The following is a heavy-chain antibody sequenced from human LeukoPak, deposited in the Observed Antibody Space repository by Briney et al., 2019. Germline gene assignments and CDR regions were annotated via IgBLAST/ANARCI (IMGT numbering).Heavy chain of an antibody. J-gene: IGHJ4*02. V-gene: IGHV3-23*01. CDR2: ISGSGGST. CDR1: GFTFSSYA. Sequence: SGGPLRLSCAASGFTFSSYAMSWVRQAPGKGLEWVSAISGSGGSTYYADSVKGRFTISRDNSKNTLYLQMNSLRAEDTAVYYCAKDAYGSGSYPDYWGQGTLVTVSS. CDR3: AKDAYGSGSYPDY. D-gene: IGHD3-10*01.